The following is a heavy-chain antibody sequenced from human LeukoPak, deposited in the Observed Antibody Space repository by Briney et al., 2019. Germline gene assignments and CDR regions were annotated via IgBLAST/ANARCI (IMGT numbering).Heavy chain of an antibody. V-gene: IGHV3-30-3*01. CDR1: GFTLSSYA. CDR2: ISSDGSNK. J-gene: IGHJ4*02. D-gene: IGHD3-22*01. Sequence: GGSLRLSCAASGFTLSSYAMHWVRQAPGKGLEWVAVISSDGSNKYYTDSVKGRFTISRDNSKNTLYLQMNSLRAEHTAVYYCATGSNYYDSSYFDSWGPGNLGTVSS. CDR3: ATGSNYYDSSYFDS.